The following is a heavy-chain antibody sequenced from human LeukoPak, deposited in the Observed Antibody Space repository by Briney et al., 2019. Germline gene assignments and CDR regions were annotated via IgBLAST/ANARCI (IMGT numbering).Heavy chain of an antibody. V-gene: IGHV1-3*01. D-gene: IGHD6-13*01. CDR1: GYAFPHYG. J-gene: IGHJ4*02. CDR2: INAGNGDDT. Sequence: ASVKVSCKASGYAFPHYGVQWVRQAPRQTLEWMGWINAGNGDDTKYSQKFQARLTMTTDTSATTVYMELNSLRSEDTAVYYCARSGSNWSCDSWGQGTLVTVSS. CDR3: ARSGSNWSCDS.